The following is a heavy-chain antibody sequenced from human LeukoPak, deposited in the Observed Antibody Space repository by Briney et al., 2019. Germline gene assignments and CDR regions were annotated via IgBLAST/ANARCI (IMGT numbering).Heavy chain of an antibody. CDR2: ITSTSDTI. J-gene: IGHJ4*02. V-gene: IGHV3-48*01. Sequence: PGGSLRLSCEASGFTFSDYSMNWVRQAPGEGLEWLSYITSTSDTIYYTDSVKGRFTSSRDNAKNSVYLQMNSLRAEDTAVYYCARSRGYPYFDYWGQGTLVTVSS. CDR3: ARSRGYPYFDY. D-gene: IGHD3-22*01. CDR1: GFTFSDYS.